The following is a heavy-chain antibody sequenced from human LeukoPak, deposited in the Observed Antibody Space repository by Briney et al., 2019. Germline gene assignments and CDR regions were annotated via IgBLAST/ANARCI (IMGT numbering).Heavy chain of an antibody. D-gene: IGHD5-18*01. V-gene: IGHV3-48*03. CDR2: ISSSGGTI. CDR3: AVYSGYSYGSFDY. CDR1: GFTFSSYE. J-gene: IGHJ4*02. Sequence: GGSLRVSCAASGFTFSSYEMNWVRQAPGKGLEWVSYISSSGGTIYYADSVKGRFTISRDNAKNSLYLQMNSLRAEDTAVYYCAVYSGYSYGSFDYWGQGTLVTVSS.